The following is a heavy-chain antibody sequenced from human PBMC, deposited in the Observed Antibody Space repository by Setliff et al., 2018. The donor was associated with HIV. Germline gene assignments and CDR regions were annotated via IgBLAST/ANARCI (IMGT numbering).Heavy chain of an antibody. Sequence: ASVKVSCKTSGYTFTSYYMHWVRQAPGQGLEWMGTINPSGGSTSYAQKFQGRVTMTRDTSRSTVYMELSSLRSEDTAVYYCARDCSSTSCPGSFNYYYYYYYMDVWGKGTTVTVSS. CDR1: GYTFTSYY. J-gene: IGHJ6*03. CDR3: ARDCSSTSCPGSFNYYYYYYYMDV. D-gene: IGHD2-2*01. V-gene: IGHV1-46*03. CDR2: INPSGGST.